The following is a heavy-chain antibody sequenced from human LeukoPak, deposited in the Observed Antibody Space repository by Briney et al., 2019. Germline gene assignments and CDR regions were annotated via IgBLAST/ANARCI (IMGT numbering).Heavy chain of an antibody. V-gene: IGHV4-59*01. CDR3: ARERFGVVNY. J-gene: IGHJ4*02. CDR2: IHYRGST. Sequence: SETLSLTCTVSGGSISSYYWSWIRQPPGKGLEWIGYIHYRGSTNYNPSLKSRVTISVDTSKNQFSLKLSSVTAADTAVYYCARERFGVVNYWGQGTLVTVSS. CDR1: GGSISSYY. D-gene: IGHD3-3*01.